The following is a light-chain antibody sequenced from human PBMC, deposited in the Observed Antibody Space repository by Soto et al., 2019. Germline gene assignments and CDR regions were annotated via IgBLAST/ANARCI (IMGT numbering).Light chain of an antibody. CDR3: NSYTTSNTRQIV. Sequence: QSALTQPASVSGSPGQSITISCTGTSSDVGGYNYVSWYHQHPGKAPKFMIYDVSNRPSGVSTRFSGSKSGNTASLTISGLQAEDEADYYCNSYTTSNTRQIVFGTGTKVTVL. CDR1: SSDVGGYNY. V-gene: IGLV2-14*01. J-gene: IGLJ1*01. CDR2: DVS.